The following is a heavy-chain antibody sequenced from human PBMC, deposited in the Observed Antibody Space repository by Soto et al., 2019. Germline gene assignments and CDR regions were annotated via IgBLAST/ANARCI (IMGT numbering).Heavy chain of an antibody. CDR1: GFTFSSYW. CDR2: IKQDGSEK. CDR3: ARIASTGRGWDV. J-gene: IGHJ6*02. V-gene: IGHV3-7*01. Sequence: EVQLVESGGDLVQPGGSLRLSCADSGFTFSSYWMSWVRQAPVKGLEWVGNIKQDGSEKNYVDSVKGRFTISRDNAKNSLYLQMNSLRAEDTAVYYCARIASTGRGWDVWGQGTTVGVSS. D-gene: IGHD6-13*01.